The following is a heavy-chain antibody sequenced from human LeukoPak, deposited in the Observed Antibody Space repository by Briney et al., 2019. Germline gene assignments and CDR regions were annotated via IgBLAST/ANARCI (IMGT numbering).Heavy chain of an antibody. D-gene: IGHD3-3*01. CDR3: ARITDRTIFGEIMHGFDV. Sequence: GSLRLSCAASGFTFSSYSMNWVRQPPGKGLEWIGEINHSGSTNYNPSLKSRGTISVDTSNNQFSLKLNSVTAADTAVYYCARITDRTIFGEIMHGFDVWGQGTPVTVSS. J-gene: IGHJ3*01. CDR2: INHSGST. CDR1: GFTFSSYS. V-gene: IGHV4-34*01.